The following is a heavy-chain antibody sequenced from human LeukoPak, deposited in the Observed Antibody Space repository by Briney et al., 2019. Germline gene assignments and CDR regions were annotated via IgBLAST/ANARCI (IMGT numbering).Heavy chain of an antibody. CDR3: ARDHGDYPTIYYYYGMDV. CDR1: GFTFSSYS. J-gene: IGHJ6*02. CDR2: ISSSSSTI. D-gene: IGHD4-17*01. Sequence: GGSLRLSCAASGFTFSSYSTNWVRQAPGKGLEWVSYISSSSSTIYYADSVKGRFTISRDNAKNSLYLQMNSLRAEDTAVYYCARDHGDYPTIYYYYGMDVWGQGTTVTVSS. V-gene: IGHV3-48*01.